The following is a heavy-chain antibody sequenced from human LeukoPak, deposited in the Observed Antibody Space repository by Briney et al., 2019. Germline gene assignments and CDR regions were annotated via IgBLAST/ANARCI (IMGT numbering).Heavy chain of an antibody. CDR2: ITWDGGST. D-gene: IGHD3-10*01. CDR1: GFTFDDYT. CDR3: AKGKNTGSYLSHVDY. J-gene: IGHJ4*02. V-gene: IGHV3-43*01. Sequence: GGSLRLSCAASGFTFDDYTMHWVRQAPGKGLEWISLITWDGGSTYYADSVKGRFTISRDNSKNSLYLQMNSLRTEDTALYYCAKGKNTGSYLSHVDYWGQGTLVTVSS.